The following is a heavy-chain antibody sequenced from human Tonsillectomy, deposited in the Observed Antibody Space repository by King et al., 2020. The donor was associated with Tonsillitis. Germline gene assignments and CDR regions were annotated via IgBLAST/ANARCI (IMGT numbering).Heavy chain of an antibody. CDR2: IIPIFGTA. Sequence: QLVQSGAEVKKPGSSVKVSCKASGGTFSSYAISWVRQAPGQGLEWMGGIIPIFGTANYAQTFQARVTITADESTSTAYMALSSLRSEDTAVYYCAREMVYARWGDLDYWGQGTLVTVSS. CDR3: AREMVYARWGDLDY. D-gene: IGHD2-8*01. CDR1: GGTFSSYA. V-gene: IGHV1-69*12. J-gene: IGHJ4*02.